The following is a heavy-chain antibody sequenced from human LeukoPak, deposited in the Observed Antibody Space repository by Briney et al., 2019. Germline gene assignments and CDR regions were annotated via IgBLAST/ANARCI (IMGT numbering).Heavy chain of an antibody. V-gene: IGHV4-31*03. CDR3: ASGYGSGWLDS. Sequence: SETLSLTCTVSGDSISRGYYWVWIRQPPGKGLEWIGYIHSSGNTYYNPSLQNRLIISRDTTEDPLPLTLTSVTAADTAVYFCASGYGSGWLDSWGQGTQVTVSS. CDR2: IHSSGNT. CDR1: GDSISRGYY. D-gene: IGHD3-22*01. J-gene: IGHJ5*01.